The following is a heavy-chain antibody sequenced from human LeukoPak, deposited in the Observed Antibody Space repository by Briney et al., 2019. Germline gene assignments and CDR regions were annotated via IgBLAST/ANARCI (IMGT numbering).Heavy chain of an antibody. Sequence: SETLSLTCTVSGGSISSYYWSWIRQPPGKGLEWIGYIYYSGSTNYNPSLKSRVTISVDTSKNQFSLKLSSVTAADTAVYYCARAPLNYDFWSGPAYYFDYWGQGTLVTVSS. CDR2: IYYSGST. J-gene: IGHJ4*02. CDR3: ARAPLNYDFWSGPAYYFDY. CDR1: GGSISSYY. D-gene: IGHD3-3*01. V-gene: IGHV4-59*12.